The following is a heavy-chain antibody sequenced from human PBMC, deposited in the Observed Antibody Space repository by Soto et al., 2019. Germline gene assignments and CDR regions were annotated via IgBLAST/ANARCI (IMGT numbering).Heavy chain of an antibody. CDR2: IKHDGTEK. V-gene: IGHV3-7*03. D-gene: IGHD3-3*01. Sequence: EVQLVESGGGLVQPGGSLRLSCAASGFTFSNYWMSWVRQAPGQGLEWVPNIKHDGTEKYYVDSVKGRFTISRDNAKNSLYLQMNSLRAEDTAVYYCARARDFWSTYFDSWGQGTLVTVSS. CDR1: GFTFSNYW. CDR3: ARARDFWSTYFDS. J-gene: IGHJ4*02.